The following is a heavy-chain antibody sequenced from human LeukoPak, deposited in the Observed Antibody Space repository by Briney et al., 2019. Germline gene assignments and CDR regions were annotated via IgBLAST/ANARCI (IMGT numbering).Heavy chain of an antibody. V-gene: IGHV4-4*07. CDR3: ARDPNSSSSVNDAFDI. Sequence: SETLSLTCTVSGGSISSYYWNWIRQPAGKGLEWIGRIYTSGSANYNPSLKSRVTISADTSKNQFSLKLSSVTAADTAVYYCARDPNSSSSVNDAFDIWGQGTMVTVSS. CDR2: IYTSGSA. J-gene: IGHJ3*02. D-gene: IGHD6-6*01. CDR1: GGSISSYY.